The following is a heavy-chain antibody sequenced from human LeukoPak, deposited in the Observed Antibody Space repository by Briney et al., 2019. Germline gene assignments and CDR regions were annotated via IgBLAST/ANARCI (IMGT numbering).Heavy chain of an antibody. CDR1: GFTFSSYA. CDR2: VTGSGGDT. D-gene: IGHD2-15*01. V-gene: IGHV3-23*01. Sequence: GGSLRLSCAASGFTFSSYAMSWVRQTPGKGLECVSVVTGSGGDTYYTGSVNGRFTISRDNSKNTLYLQMNSLRAEDTAVYYCARGTLEHCSGASCYPLDSWGQGTLVTVSS. CDR3: ARGTLEHCSGASCYPLDS. J-gene: IGHJ5*01.